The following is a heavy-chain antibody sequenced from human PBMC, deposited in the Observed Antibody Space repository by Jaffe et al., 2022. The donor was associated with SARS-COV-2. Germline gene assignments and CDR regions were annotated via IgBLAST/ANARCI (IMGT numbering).Heavy chain of an antibody. J-gene: IGHJ6*02. CDR1: GYTFTGYY. CDR3: ARDLITGTLYYYYGMDV. V-gene: IGHV1-2*02. CDR2: INPNSGGT. Sequence: QVQLVQSGAEVKKPGASVKVSCKASGYTFTGYYMHWVRQAPGQGLEWMGWINPNSGGTNYAQKFQGRVTMTRDTSISTAYMELSRLRSDDTAVYYCARDLITGTLYYYYGMDVWGQGTTVTVSS. D-gene: IGHD1-20*01.